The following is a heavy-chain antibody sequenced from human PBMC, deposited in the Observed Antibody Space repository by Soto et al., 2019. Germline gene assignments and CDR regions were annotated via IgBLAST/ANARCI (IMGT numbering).Heavy chain of an antibody. CDR1: GGTFSSYA. CDR2: IIPIFGTA. J-gene: IGHJ6*02. Sequence: GASVKVSCKASGGTFSSYAISWVRQAPGQGLEWMGGIIPIFGTANYAQKFQGRVTITADESTSTAYMELSSLRSEDTAVYYCARGGMVNNYYYGMDVWGQGTTVTVSS. V-gene: IGHV1-69*13. D-gene: IGHD3-16*01. CDR3: ARGGMVNNYYYGMDV.